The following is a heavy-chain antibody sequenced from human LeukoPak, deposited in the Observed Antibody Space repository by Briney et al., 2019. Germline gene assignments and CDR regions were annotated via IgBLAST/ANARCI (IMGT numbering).Heavy chain of an antibody. D-gene: IGHD3-22*01. CDR1: GYTFTGYY. CDR3: ARVQGYYDPLEYFDY. V-gene: IGHV1-2*02. Sequence: ASVTVSCKASGYTFTGYYMNWVRQAPGQGLEWMGWINPNSGGTNYAQKFQGRVTMTRDTSIRTAYMELSRLRTDDTAVYYCARVQGYYDPLEYFDYWGQGALGTVSA. J-gene: IGHJ4*02. CDR2: INPNSGGT.